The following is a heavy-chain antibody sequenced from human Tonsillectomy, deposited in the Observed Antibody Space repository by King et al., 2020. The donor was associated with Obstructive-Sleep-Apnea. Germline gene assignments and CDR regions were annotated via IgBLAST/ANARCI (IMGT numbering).Heavy chain of an antibody. Sequence: QLVQSGAEVKKPGESLKISCKGSGYSFTSYWIGWVRQMPGKGLEWMGIIYPGDSDTRYSPSFQGQVTISADKSISTAYLQWSSLKASDTAMYYCARRSRGGGYYDSSENWYFDLWGRGTLVTVSS. CDR1: GYSFTSYW. J-gene: IGHJ2*01. CDR2: IYPGDSDT. V-gene: IGHV5-51*01. D-gene: IGHD3-22*01. CDR3: ARRSRGGGYYDSSENWYFDL.